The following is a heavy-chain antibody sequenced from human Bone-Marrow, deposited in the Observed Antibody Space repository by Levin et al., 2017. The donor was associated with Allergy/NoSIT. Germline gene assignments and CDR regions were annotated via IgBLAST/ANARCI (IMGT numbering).Heavy chain of an antibody. CDR1: GGSISSDDYY. CDR3: ARDLAGKDAFDR. Sequence: PSETLSLTCTVSGGSISSDDYYWSWIRQPPGKGLEWIGYINYSGRNYANPSLKSRLIISVDTSKNQFSLNLNSVTAADTAVYYCARDLAGKDAFDRWGQGTMVTVSS. CDR2: INYSGRN. V-gene: IGHV4-30-4*01. J-gene: IGHJ3*01. D-gene: IGHD6-13*01.